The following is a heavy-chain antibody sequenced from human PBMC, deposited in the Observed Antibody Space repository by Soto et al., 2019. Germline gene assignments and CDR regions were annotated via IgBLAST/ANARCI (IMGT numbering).Heavy chain of an antibody. CDR2: VKQDGSEK. CDR3: ARGDYTYYYYYGMDV. CDR1: GFTFSSYW. D-gene: IGHD4-4*01. J-gene: IGHJ6*02. Sequence: GGSLRLSCAASGFTFSSYWMSWVRQAPGKGLEWVANVKQDGSEKYYVDSVKGRFTISRDNAKNSLYLQMNSLRAEDTAVYYCARGDYTYYYYYGMDVWGQGTTVTVSS. V-gene: IGHV3-7*01.